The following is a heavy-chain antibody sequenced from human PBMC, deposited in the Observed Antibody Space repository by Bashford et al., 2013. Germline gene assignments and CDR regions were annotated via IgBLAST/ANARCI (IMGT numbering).Heavy chain of an antibody. D-gene: IGHD1-14*01. Sequence: SVKVSCKASGGTFSNYPFSWVRQAPGQGLEWMGGIIPMFGTAKYAQKFQGRVTITADKSTSTVYMELSNLRSEDTAVYYCAKAIGRNHHLDYWGQGTLVTVSS. J-gene: IGHJ4*02. CDR1: GGTFSNYP. CDR2: IIPMFGTA. CDR3: AKAIGRNHHLDY. V-gene: IGHV1-69*06.